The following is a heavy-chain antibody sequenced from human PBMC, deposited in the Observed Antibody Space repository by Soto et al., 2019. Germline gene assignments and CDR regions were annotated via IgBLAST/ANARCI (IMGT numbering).Heavy chain of an antibody. V-gene: IGHV3-30*18. J-gene: IGHJ4*02. CDR1: GFTVSSFA. Sequence: QVQLVDSGGGVVQPGRSLRLSCAASGFTVSSFAMHWVRQVPGKGLEWVAVISFDGRNTYYGDSVKGRFTISRDHSKNTLYLQMNGLRREDTAVYYCAKPWGSSGYGFDNWGQGTLVTVSS. CDR3: AKPWGSSGYGFDN. D-gene: IGHD3-22*01. CDR2: ISFDGRNT.